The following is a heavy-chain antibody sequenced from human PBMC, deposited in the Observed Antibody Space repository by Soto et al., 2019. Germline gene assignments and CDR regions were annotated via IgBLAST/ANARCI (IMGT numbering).Heavy chain of an antibody. CDR1: GFTFSSYA. Sequence: LRLSCAASGFTFSSYAMSWVRQAPGKGLEWVSGISGSGISTYHADSVKGRFTISRDNSKNTLYLQMNSLRAEDSAVYYCAKTRSNNWGSLDYWGQGTLVTVSS. V-gene: IGHV3-23*01. CDR3: AKTRSNNWGSLDY. J-gene: IGHJ4*02. CDR2: ISGSGIST. D-gene: IGHD7-27*01.